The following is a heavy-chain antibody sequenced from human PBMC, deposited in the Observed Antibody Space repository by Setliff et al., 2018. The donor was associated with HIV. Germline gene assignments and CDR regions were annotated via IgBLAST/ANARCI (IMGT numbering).Heavy chain of an antibody. CDR3: ARHSIAVVIGVPERDDAFDI. J-gene: IGHJ3*02. Sequence: PSETLSLTCTVSGGSISRRDHCWGWIRQPPGKGLEWIGSVYYTWNTYYNPSLKSRVTVSVDTSKNQFSLKLSSVTAADTAVYYCARHSIAVVIGVPERDDAFDIWGHGTMVTVSS. CDR1: GGSISRRDHC. D-gene: IGHD2-21*01. CDR2: VYYTWNT. V-gene: IGHV4-39*01.